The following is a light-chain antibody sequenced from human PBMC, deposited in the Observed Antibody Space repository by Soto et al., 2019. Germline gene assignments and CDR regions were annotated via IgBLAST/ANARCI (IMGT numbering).Light chain of an antibody. V-gene: IGKV1-39*01. J-gene: IGKJ4*01. CDR1: QNIXXX. CDR3: QQSYSNILS. CDR2: ASS. Sequence: DIQLTQSPXXLSASVXXXXXXSCRASQNIXXXVNWYQLKPGKAPKLLIFASSTLQSGVPSRFSGSGSGADFSLTISSLQPEDFATYYCQQSYSNILSFGGGTRVEL.